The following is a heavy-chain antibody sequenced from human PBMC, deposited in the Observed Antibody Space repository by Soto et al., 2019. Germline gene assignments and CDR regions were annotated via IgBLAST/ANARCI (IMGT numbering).Heavy chain of an antibody. V-gene: IGHV3-30*18. D-gene: IGHD6-19*01. CDR2: ISHDGSNK. J-gene: IGHJ6*02. CDR3: AKDITVAGSRWGYYYYYGLDV. CDR1: GFTFSSYG. Sequence: GGSLRLSCAASGFTFSSYGMHWVRQAPGKGLEWVAVISHDGSNKYYADSVKGRLTISRDNSKNTLYLQMNSLRAEDTAVYYCAKDITVAGSRWGYYYYYGLDVWGQGTTVTVSS.